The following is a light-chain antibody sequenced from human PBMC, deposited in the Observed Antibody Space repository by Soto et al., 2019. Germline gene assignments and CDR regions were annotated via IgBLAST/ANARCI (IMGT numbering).Light chain of an antibody. CDR3: QQYNNWPAT. Sequence: DIQMTQSPSSLSASLGDRVTITCWASQSISSWLAWYQQKPGKAPKLLIYKASSLESGVPSRFSGSGSGTEFTLTISSLQSEDFALYYCQQYNNWPATFGQGTKVDI. CDR2: KAS. J-gene: IGKJ1*01. V-gene: IGKV1-5*03. CDR1: QSISSW.